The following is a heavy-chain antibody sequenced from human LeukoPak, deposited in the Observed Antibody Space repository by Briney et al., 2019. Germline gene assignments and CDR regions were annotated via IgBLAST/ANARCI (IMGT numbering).Heavy chain of an antibody. CDR3: ARVQTVDGYYYYGMDV. Sequence: GGSLRLSCAASGFTVSSNYMSWVRQAPGKGLEWVSVIYSGGNTYYADSVKGRFTISRDNSKNTLYLQMNSLRAEDTAVYYCARVQTVDGYYYYGMDVWGQGTTVTVSS. J-gene: IGHJ6*02. CDR2: IYSGGNT. V-gene: IGHV3-53*01. D-gene: IGHD2-8*01. CDR1: GFTVSSNY.